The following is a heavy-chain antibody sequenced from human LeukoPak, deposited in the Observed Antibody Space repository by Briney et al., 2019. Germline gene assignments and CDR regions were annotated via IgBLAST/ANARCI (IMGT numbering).Heavy chain of an antibody. CDR2: IYSGGNT. CDR1: GFSVSSNY. V-gene: IGHV3-53*01. Sequence: KAGGSLRLSCAASGFSVSSNYMSWVRQAPGKGLEWVSIIYSGGNTYYADSVKGRFTISRDNSKNTLYLEMNSLGVEDTAVYYCARTAGYAFNIWGQGTMVTVSS. J-gene: IGHJ3*02. CDR3: ARTAGYAFNI.